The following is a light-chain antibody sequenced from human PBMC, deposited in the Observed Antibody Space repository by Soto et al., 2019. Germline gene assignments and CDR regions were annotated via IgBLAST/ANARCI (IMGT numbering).Light chain of an antibody. CDR1: SSDVGRYNY. J-gene: IGLJ1*01. CDR3: NSYTSSSTRV. V-gene: IGLV2-14*01. CDR2: EVS. Sequence: QSALTQPASVSGSPGQSITISCTGTSSDVGRYNYVSWYQQHPGKAPKLMISEVSNRPSGVPNRFSGSKSGNTASLTISGLQTEDEADYYCNSYTSSSTRVFGTGTKVTVL.